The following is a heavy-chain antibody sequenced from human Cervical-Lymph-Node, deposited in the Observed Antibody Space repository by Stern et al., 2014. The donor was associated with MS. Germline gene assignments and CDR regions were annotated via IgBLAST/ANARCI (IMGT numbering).Heavy chain of an antibody. V-gene: IGHV2-5*02. CDR2: LYLDDDK. D-gene: IGHD2-2*02. CDR3: ARLDCSSTSCYRSGYFDL. CDR1: GFSLSTSGVG. J-gene: IGHJ2*01. Sequence: QVTLKESGPTLVKPTQTLTLTCTFSGFSLSTSGVGVGWIRQPPGKALEWLALLYLDDDKRYSPSLKSRLTITKDTSKNQVVLTMTNMDHVDTATYYCARLDCSSTSCYRSGYFDLWGRGTLVTVSS.